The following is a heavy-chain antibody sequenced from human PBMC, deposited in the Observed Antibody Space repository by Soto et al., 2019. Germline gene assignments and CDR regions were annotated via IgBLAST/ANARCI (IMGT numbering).Heavy chain of an antibody. CDR1: GGSISSGGYY. V-gene: IGHV4-31*03. Sequence: SEALSLTCTVSGGSISSGGYYWSWIRQHPGKGLEWIGYIYYSGSTYYNPSLKSRVTISVDTSKNQFSLKLSSVTAADTAVYYCARVGLKEYGMDVWGQGTTVTVSS. CDR3: ARVGLKEYGMDV. J-gene: IGHJ6*02. CDR2: IYYSGST.